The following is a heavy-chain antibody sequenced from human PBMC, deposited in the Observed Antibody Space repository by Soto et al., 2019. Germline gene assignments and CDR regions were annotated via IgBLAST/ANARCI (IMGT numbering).Heavy chain of an antibody. CDR1: GGSFSGYY. V-gene: IGHV4-34*01. CDR3: ARGVNYYGSGSYYRKYNRFDY. D-gene: IGHD3-10*01. Sequence: ASETLSLTCAVYGGSFSGYYWSWIRQPPGKGLEWIGEINHSGSTNYDPSLKSRVTISVDTSKNQFSLKLSSVTAADTAVYYCARGVNYYGSGSYYRKYNRFDYWGQGTLVTVSS. J-gene: IGHJ4*02. CDR2: INHSGST.